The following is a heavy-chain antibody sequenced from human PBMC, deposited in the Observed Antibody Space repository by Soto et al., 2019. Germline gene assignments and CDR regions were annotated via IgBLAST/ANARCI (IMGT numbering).Heavy chain of an antibody. V-gene: IGHV1-3*01. Sequence: QVQLGQSGTEVKKPGASVKVSCKASGYTFTSYGIHWVRQAPGQRLEWMGWINAANGDTKYSPKFQGRVTLTRDTSASTVYMELSSLRSEDTPVYYCVRRHVSATGIDWFDPWGQGTLVTVSS. CDR2: INAANGDT. J-gene: IGHJ5*02. D-gene: IGHD6-13*01. CDR3: VRRHVSATGIDWFDP. CDR1: GYTFTSYG.